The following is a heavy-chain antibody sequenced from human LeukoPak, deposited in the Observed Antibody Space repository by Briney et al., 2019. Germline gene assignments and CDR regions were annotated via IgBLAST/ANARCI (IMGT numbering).Heavy chain of an antibody. Sequence: PGGPLRLSCAASGFTLSSYWMHWVRQAPGKGLVWISRLNSDGSTTSYADSVKGRFTISRDNAKNTLYLQMNSLRAEDTAVYYCTRYSGSYYGFGYWGQGTLVTVSS. CDR1: GFTLSSYW. D-gene: IGHD1-26*01. V-gene: IGHV3-74*01. CDR2: LNSDGSTT. CDR3: TRYSGSYYGFGY. J-gene: IGHJ4*02.